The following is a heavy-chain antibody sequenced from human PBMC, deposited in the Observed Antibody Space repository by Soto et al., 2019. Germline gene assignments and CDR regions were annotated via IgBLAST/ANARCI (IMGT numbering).Heavy chain of an antibody. D-gene: IGHD3-22*01. J-gene: IGHJ4*02. CDR2: IYSRGST. Sequence: QVQLQESGPGLVKPSQTLSLTCTVSGGSVTSGDYYWSWIRQPPGQGLEWIGYIYSRGSTYDNPSRMSRVTISLDTSKNQFSLNLTSVTVAETAVYFCARGAGDSRGYSGGHFDYWGQGYLVTVSS. V-gene: IGHV4-30-4*01. CDR1: GGSVTSGDYY. CDR3: ARGAGDSRGYSGGHFDY.